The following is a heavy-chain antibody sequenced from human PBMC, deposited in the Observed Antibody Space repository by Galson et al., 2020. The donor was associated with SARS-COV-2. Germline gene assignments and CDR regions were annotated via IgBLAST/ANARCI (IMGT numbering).Heavy chain of an antibody. V-gene: IGHV1-2*02. Sequence: SVKVSCTASGNTLSAYYMHWVRQAPGQGLEWMGWMNPNSDATNYAQKFQGRVTMTKDTSINTVYMELSRLRFDDTAVYYCAKEHSSSARGYYYGLDVWGQGTTVIVSS. CDR3: AKEHSSSARGYYYGLDV. J-gene: IGHJ6*02. D-gene: IGHD6-6*01. CDR2: MNPNSDAT. CDR1: GNTLSAYY.